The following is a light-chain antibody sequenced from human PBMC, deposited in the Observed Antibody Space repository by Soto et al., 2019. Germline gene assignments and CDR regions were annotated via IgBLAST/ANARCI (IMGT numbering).Light chain of an antibody. CDR1: QSINTW. Sequence: DIQMTQSPSTLSASVGDRVTITCRASQSINTWLAWYQQKPGKAPKLLIYRASTLESGVPSRFSGSRSATEFTLTIRSLQPDDFSTYYCQHYNTYSGTFGPGTKVDI. CDR2: RAS. CDR3: QHYNTYSGT. J-gene: IGKJ3*01. V-gene: IGKV1-5*03.